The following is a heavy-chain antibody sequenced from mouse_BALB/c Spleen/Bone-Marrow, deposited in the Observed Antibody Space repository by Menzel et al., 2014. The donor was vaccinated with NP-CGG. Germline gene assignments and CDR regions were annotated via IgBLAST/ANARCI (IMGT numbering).Heavy chain of an antibody. Sequence: EVQLVESGPELVKPGASVKISCKASGYPFTDYNMHWVKPSHGKSLEWIGYIYPHTSDTGYNQKFRNKATLTVDISSSTAYMVLRSLTSEDSAVYYCVRAPPITSVVTRDYWGQGTTLTVSS. J-gene: IGHJ2*01. CDR2: IYPHTSDT. CDR3: VRAPPITSVVTRDY. V-gene: IGHV1S29*02. CDR1: GYPFTDYN. D-gene: IGHD1-1*01.